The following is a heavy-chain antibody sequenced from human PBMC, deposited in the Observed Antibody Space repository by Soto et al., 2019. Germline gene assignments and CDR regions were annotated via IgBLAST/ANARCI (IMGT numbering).Heavy chain of an antibody. V-gene: IGHV3-23*01. CDR3: ATQGYCSGGSCYPGYFDY. CDR2: LYGSGRGI. Sequence: PGGSLRLSCAASGFTFSTYAMSWVRQAPGKGLEWVSGLYGSGRGISYADSVKGRFTISRDNSNDILYLEMRSLRVEDTAVYYCATQGYCSGGSCYPGYFDYWGQGTLVTVSS. J-gene: IGHJ4*02. CDR1: GFTFSTYA. D-gene: IGHD2-15*01.